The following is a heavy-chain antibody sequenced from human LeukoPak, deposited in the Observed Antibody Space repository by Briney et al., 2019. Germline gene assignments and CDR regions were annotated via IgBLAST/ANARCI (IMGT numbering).Heavy chain of an antibody. D-gene: IGHD6-19*01. J-gene: IGHJ4*02. CDR2: ISGSGGST. Sequence: GGSLRLSCAASGFTFSSYAMSWVRQAPGKGPEWVSAISGSGGSTYYADSVKGRFTISRDNSKNTLYLQMNSLRAEDTAVYYCASVSVASYFDYWGQGTLVTVSS. CDR1: GFTFSSYA. V-gene: IGHV3-23*01. CDR3: ASVSVASYFDY.